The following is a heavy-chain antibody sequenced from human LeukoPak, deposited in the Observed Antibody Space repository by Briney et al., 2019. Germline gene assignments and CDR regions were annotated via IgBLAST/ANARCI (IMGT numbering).Heavy chain of an antibody. J-gene: IGHJ4*02. Sequence: GGSLRLSCAASGFTFSNYWMSWVRQAPGEGLEWVANIKQDGSDKYYVDSVKGRFTISRDNAKNSLYLQMNSLRAEDTAVYYCARDPVAGKFDYWGQGTLVTVSS. D-gene: IGHD6-19*01. CDR1: GFTFSNYW. CDR3: ARDPVAGKFDY. V-gene: IGHV3-7*04. CDR2: IKQDGSDK.